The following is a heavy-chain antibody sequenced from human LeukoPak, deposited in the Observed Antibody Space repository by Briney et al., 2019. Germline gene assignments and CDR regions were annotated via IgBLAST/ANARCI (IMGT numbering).Heavy chain of an antibody. CDR3: ARHYLSDGILSTFDP. CDR2: IYYRGST. J-gene: IGHJ5*02. V-gene: IGHV4-39*01. Sequence: KPSETLSLTCTVSGGSISSSPYYWGWIRQPPGKGLEWIGTIYYRGSTYSNPSLNSRVTISLDMSKNQFSLRLRSVTAADTALYYCARHYLSDGILSTFDPWGQGTLVTVSS. CDR1: GGSISSSPYY. D-gene: IGHD2-2*01.